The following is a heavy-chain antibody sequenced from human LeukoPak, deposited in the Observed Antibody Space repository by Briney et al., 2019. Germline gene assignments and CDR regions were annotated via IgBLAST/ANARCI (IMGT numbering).Heavy chain of an antibody. V-gene: IGHV3-23*01. D-gene: IGHD3-16*01. CDR1: GFTFSSYA. Sequence: GGSLRLSCAASGFTFSSYAMSWVRQAPGKGLEGVSAISGSGGSTYYADSVKGRFTISRDNSKNTLYLQMNSLRAEDTAVYYCANDFLLGYDYVWGRQSPGPRYYYGKDVWGQGTTVTVSS. CDR2: ISGSGGST. J-gene: IGHJ6*02. CDR3: ANDFLLGYDYVWGRQSPGPRYYYGKDV.